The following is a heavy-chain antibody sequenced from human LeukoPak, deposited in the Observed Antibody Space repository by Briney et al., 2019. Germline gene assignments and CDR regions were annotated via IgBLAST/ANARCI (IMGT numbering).Heavy chain of an antibody. J-gene: IGHJ5*02. CDR2: IYHSGST. Sequence: PSETLSLTCAVSGGSISSSNWWSWVRQPPGKGLEWIGEIYHSGSTNYNPSLKSRVTISVDKSKNQFSLKLSSVTAADTAVYYCARDLVTMVRGVIRDNWFDPWGQGTLVTVSS. V-gene: IGHV4-4*02. CDR1: GGSISSSNW. CDR3: ARDLVTMVRGVIRDNWFDP. D-gene: IGHD3-10*01.